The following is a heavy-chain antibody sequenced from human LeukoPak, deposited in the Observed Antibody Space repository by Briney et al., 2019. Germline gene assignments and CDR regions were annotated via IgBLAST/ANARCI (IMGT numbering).Heavy chain of an antibody. CDR1: GYTFTSYY. J-gene: IGHJ6*03. V-gene: IGHV1-46*01. D-gene: IGHD2-15*01. CDR3: ARTYCSGGTCHPGGYYYYYMDV. Sequence: ASVKVSCKASGYTFTSYYMHWVRQAPGQGLEWMGIINPSGGSTSYAQKFQGRVTMTRDMSTSTVYMELSSLRSEDTAVYYCARTYCSGGTCHPGGYYYYYMDVWGKGTTVTVSS. CDR2: INPSGGST.